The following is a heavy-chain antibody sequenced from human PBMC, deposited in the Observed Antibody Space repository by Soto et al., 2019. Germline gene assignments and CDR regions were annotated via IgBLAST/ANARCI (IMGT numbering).Heavy chain of an antibody. D-gene: IGHD3-10*01. CDR3: AREAAAGSYYKPFDA. J-gene: IGHJ1*01. CDR1: GGTFSSYA. V-gene: IGHV1-69*13. CDR2: IIPIFGTA. Sequence: SVKVSCKASGGTFSSYAISWVRQAPGQGLEWMGGIIPIFGTANYAQKFQGRVTITADESTSTAYMELSSLRYEDTAVYYCAREAAAGSYYKPFDAWGQGTLVTVS.